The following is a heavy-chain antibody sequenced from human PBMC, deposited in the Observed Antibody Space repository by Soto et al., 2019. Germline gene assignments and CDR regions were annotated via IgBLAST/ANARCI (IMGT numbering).Heavy chain of an antibody. D-gene: IGHD3-22*01. CDR3: ASYYYDSSGYYFDS. Sequence: SVKVSCKASGGTFSSYAVSWVRQAPGQGLEWMGGIIPIFGTANYAQKFQGRVTITADESTSTAYMELSSLRSEDTAVYYCASYYYDSSGYYFDSWGQGTLVTVSS. CDR2: IIPIFGTA. J-gene: IGHJ4*02. CDR1: GGTFSSYA. V-gene: IGHV1-69*13.